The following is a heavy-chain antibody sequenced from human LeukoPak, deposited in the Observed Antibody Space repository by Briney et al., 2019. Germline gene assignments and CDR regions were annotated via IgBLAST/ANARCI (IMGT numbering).Heavy chain of an antibody. D-gene: IGHD3-10*01. CDR2: IKQDGSEK. J-gene: IGHJ3*02. CDR3: ARARVRYAFDI. V-gene: IGHV3-7*01. Sequence: GGSLRLSCAASGFTFSSYWMSWVRQAPGKGLEWVANIKQDGSEKYYVDSVKGRFTISRDNAKNSLYPQMNSLRAEDTAVYYCARARVRYAFDIWGQGTMVTVSS. CDR1: GFTFSSYW.